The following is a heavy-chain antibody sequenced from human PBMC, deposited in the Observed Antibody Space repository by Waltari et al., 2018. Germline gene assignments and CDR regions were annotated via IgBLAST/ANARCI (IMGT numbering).Heavy chain of an antibody. D-gene: IGHD3-9*01. CDR3: ARGYYDILTGYVMDAFDI. Sequence: QVQLVQSGAEVKKPGASVKVSCKASGYTFTSYGISWVRQAPGQGLEWMGWISAYNGNTNYAQKLQGRVTISVDTSKNQFSLKLSSVTAADTAVYYCARGYYDILTGYVMDAFDIWGQGTMVTVSS. CDR2: ISAYNGNT. J-gene: IGHJ3*02. V-gene: IGHV1-18*01. CDR1: GYTFTSYG.